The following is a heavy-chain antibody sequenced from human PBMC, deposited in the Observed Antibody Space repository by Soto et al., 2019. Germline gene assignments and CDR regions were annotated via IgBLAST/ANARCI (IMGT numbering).Heavy chain of an antibody. CDR2: IYHSGST. J-gene: IGHJ4*02. D-gene: IGHD3-10*01. Sequence: PSETLSLTCAFSVVSISSGGYSWSWIRKPPGKGLEWIGYIYHSGSTYYNPSLKSRVTISVDRSKNQFSLKLSSVTAADTAVYYCARASGLELNLYYFEYWGQGTLVNVSS. CDR3: ARASGLELNLYYFEY. V-gene: IGHV4-30-2*01. CDR1: VVSISSGGYS.